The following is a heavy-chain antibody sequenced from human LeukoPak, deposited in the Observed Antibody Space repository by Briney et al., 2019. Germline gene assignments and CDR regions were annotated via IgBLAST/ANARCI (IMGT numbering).Heavy chain of an antibody. CDR1: GDSISSSDW. J-gene: IGHJ4*02. CDR3: ARRSYYDVTGYFPD. CDR2: VYQRGST. V-gene: IGHV4-4*02. Sequence: PSGTLSLTCAVTGDSISSSDWWSWVRQPPGKGLEWIGEVYQRGSTNYNPSLQSRVTISIDKSKNQFSLKLTSVTAADTAVYYCARRSYYDVTGYFPDWGQGTLVIASS. D-gene: IGHD3-16*01.